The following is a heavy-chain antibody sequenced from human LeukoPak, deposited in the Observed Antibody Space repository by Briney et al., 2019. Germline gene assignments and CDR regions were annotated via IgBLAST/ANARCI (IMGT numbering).Heavy chain of an antibody. CDR2: ITSSGSFI. V-gene: IGHV3-21*01. D-gene: IGHD6-19*01. CDR3: ARGVTRNSSGWYRKSARSDYYFDY. Sequence: TGGSLRLSCTASGFTFSSFSMNWVRQAPGKGLEWVSSITSSGSFIYYADSVKGRFTISRDNSKNTLYLQMNSLRAEDTAVYYCARGVTRNSSGWYRKSARSDYYFDYWGQGTLVTVSS. J-gene: IGHJ4*02. CDR1: GFTFSSFS.